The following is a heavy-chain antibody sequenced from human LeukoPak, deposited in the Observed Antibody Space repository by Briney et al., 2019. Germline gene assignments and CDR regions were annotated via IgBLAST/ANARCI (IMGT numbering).Heavy chain of an antibody. V-gene: IGHV3-23*01. D-gene: IGHD3-16*01. J-gene: IGHJ4*02. CDR2: VSGSGDTT. CDR3: AKDLWGTYLGPSYFDY. Sequence: TGGSLRLSCAASRFSFSAYPMGWVRRAPGKGLEWVSAVSGSGDTTYYADSVKGRFTISRDKSKSTLYLQMNSLRAEDTAVYYCAKDLWGTYLGPSYFDYWGQGTLVTVSS. CDR1: RFSFSAYP.